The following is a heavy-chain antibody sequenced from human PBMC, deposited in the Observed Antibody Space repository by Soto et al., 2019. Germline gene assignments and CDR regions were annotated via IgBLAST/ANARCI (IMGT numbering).Heavy chain of an antibody. CDR1: GFTFSDYY. CDR3: TRELRSNYYDSSGYFDY. CDR2: ISSSSSYT. J-gene: IGHJ4*02. D-gene: IGHD3-22*01. V-gene: IGHV3-11*06. Sequence: QVQLVESGGGLVKPGGSLRLSCAASGFTFSDYYMSWIRQAPGKGLEWVTYISSSSSYTNYADSVKCRFTISRDNAQNSRYLEINSRRDADTAVYYCTRELRSNYYDSSGYFDYWGQRTLVTVAS.